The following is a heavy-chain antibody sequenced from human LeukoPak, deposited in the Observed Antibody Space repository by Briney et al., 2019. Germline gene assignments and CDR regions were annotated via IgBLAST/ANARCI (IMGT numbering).Heavy chain of an antibody. Sequence: GGSLRLSCAASGFTVSSNYMSWVRQAPGKGLEWVSVIYSGGSTYYADSVKGRFTISRDSSKNTLYLQMNSLRAEDTAVYYCARGSQQLPLDYWGQGTLVTVSS. CDR3: ARGSQQLPLDY. V-gene: IGHV3-53*01. CDR1: GFTVSSNY. D-gene: IGHD6-13*01. CDR2: IYSGGST. J-gene: IGHJ4*02.